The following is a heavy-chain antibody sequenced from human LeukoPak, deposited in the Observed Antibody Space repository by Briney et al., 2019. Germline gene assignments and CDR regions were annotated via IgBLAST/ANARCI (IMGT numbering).Heavy chain of an antibody. CDR1: GGSISSSSYY. Sequence: KPSETLSLTCTVSGGSISSSSYYWGWISQPPGKGLEWIGSIYYSGSTYYNPSLKSRVTISVDTSKNQFALKLSSVTAADTAVYYCARHYDSRLFDYWGQGTLVTVSS. CDR2: IYYSGST. V-gene: IGHV4-39*01. D-gene: IGHD3-22*01. CDR3: ARHYDSRLFDY. J-gene: IGHJ4*02.